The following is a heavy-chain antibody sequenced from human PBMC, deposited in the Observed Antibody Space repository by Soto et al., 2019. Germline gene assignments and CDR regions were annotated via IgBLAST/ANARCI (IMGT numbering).Heavy chain of an antibody. J-gene: IGHJ6*02. V-gene: IGHV4-30-4*01. CDR1: GDSISGGASF. CDR2: IYYSGST. CDR3: ARFTLNYGMDV. Sequence: PSETLSLTFTVSGDSISGGASFWSWIRQPPGKGLEWIGYIYYSGSTYYNPSLKSRVTISVDTSKNQFSLKLSSVTAADTAVYYCARFTLNYGMDVWGQGTTVTVSS.